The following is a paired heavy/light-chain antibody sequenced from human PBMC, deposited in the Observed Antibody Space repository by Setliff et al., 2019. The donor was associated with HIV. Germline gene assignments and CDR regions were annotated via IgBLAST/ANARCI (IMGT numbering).Heavy chain of an antibody. CDR2: MNPNSGNT. CDR3: ARGYYDYVWGSYRYSQFGYYGMDV. CDR1: GYTFTSYD. D-gene: IGHD3-16*02. V-gene: IGHV1-8*01. Sequence: QVQLVQSGAEVKKPGASVKVSCKASGYTFTSYDINWVRQATGQGLEWMGWMNPNSGNTGYAQKFQGRVTMTRNTSISTAYMELSSLRSEDTAVYYCARGYYDYVWGSYRYSQFGYYGMDVWGQGTTVTVSS. J-gene: IGHJ6*02.
Light chain of an antibody. CDR1: TGAVTSGHY. V-gene: IGLV7-46*01. J-gene: IGLJ3*02. Sequence: QAVVTQEPSLTVSPGGTVTLTCGSSTGAVTSGHYPYWFQQKPGQAPRTLIYDTSNKHSWTPARFSGSLLGGKAALTLSGAQPEDEAEYYCLLSYSGARGVFGGGTKLTVL. CDR3: LLSYSGARGV. CDR2: DTS.